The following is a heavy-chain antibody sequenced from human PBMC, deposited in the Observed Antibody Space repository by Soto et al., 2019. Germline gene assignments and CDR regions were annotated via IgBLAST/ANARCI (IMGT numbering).Heavy chain of an antibody. J-gene: IGHJ5*02. D-gene: IGHD2-2*01. Sequence: EVQLVESGGGLVKPGGSLRLCCAASRFSFSNYGMNWVRQAPGKGLEWVSSISSSSSYISYADSVKGRFTISRDNAKNSVFLQMNSLRAEDTAVYYCARSDCTSTSCYVVWFDPWGQGTLVTVSS. CDR1: RFSFSNYG. CDR3: ARSDCTSTSCYVVWFDP. V-gene: IGHV3-21*01. CDR2: ISSSSSYI.